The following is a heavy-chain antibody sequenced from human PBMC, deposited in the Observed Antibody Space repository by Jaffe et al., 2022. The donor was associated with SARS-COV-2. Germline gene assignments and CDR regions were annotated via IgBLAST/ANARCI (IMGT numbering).Heavy chain of an antibody. CDR1: GGSINSNEYF. V-gene: IGHV4-39*01. D-gene: IGHD3-22*01. J-gene: IGHJ5*02. CDR3: ARRDDSGGYWFDP. CDR2: ITYRGST. Sequence: QLQLQESGPGLVKPSETLSLTCTVSGGSINSNEYFWGWIRQPPGKGLEWIGDITYRGSTYYNPSLMSRVTISVDTSKKQFSLKVYSVTAADTAVYYCARRDDSGGYWFDPWGQGTLVTVSS.